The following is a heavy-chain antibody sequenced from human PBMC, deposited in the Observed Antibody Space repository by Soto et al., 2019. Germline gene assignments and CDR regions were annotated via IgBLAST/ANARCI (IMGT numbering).Heavy chain of an antibody. CDR3: ARDVLSGAYYYGMDV. J-gene: IGHJ6*02. Sequence: GGSLRLSCAASGFTFSSYAMSWVRQAPGKGLEWVSAISGSGGSTYYADSVKGRFTISRDNSKNTLYLQMNSLRAEDTAVYYCARDVLSGAYYYGMDVWGQGTTVTVSS. CDR1: GFTFSSYA. CDR2: ISGSGGST. V-gene: IGHV3-23*01.